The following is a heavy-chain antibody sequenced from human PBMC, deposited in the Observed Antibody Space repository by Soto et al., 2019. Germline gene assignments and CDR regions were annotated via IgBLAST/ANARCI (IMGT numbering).Heavy chain of an antibody. CDR2: IIPIFGTA. Sequence: GASVKVSCKASGGTFSSYAISWVRQAPGQGLEWMGGIIPIFGTANYAQKFQGRVTITADESTSTAYMELSSLRSEDTAVYYCARGIRQGDGGWQKTKYTRYYYYGMDVWGQGTTVTVSS. D-gene: IGHD3-16*01. J-gene: IGHJ6*02. V-gene: IGHV1-69*13. CDR1: GGTFSSYA. CDR3: ARGIRQGDGGWQKTKYTRYYYYGMDV.